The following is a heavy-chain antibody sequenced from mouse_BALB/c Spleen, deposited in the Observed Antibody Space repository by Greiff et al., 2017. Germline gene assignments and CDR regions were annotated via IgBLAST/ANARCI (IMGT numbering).Heavy chain of an antibody. J-gene: IGHJ1*01. Sequence: EVQVVESGGGLVKPGGSLKLSCAASGFTFSSYAMSWVRQTPEKRLEWVASISSGGSTYYPDSVKGRFTISRDNARNILYLQMSSLRSEDTAMYYCARVWGYGNYNWYFDVWGAGTTVTVSS. CDR2: ISSGGST. CDR3: ARVWGYGNYNWYFDV. CDR1: GFTFSSYA. V-gene: IGHV5-6-5*01. D-gene: IGHD2-10*02.